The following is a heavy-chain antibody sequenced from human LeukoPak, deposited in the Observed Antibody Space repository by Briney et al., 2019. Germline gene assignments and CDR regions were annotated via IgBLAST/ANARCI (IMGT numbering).Heavy chain of an antibody. Sequence: GGSLRLSCAASGFTFSSYSMNWVRQAPGKGLEWVSSISSGSSYIYYADSVKGRFTISRDNSKNTLYLQMNSLRAEDTAVYYCAKVASGDFWSGDYFDYWGQGTLVTVSS. CDR2: ISSGSSYI. J-gene: IGHJ4*02. D-gene: IGHD3-3*01. CDR3: AKVASGDFWSGDYFDY. CDR1: GFTFSSYS. V-gene: IGHV3-21*04.